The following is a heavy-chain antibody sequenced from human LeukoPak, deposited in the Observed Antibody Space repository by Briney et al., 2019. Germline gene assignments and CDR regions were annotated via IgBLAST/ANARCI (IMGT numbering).Heavy chain of an antibody. CDR1: GFIFSSYA. Sequence: QSGGSLRLSCAASGFIFSSYAMHWVRQAPGKVLEYVSAISSNGGSTYYANSVKGRFTISRDNSKNTLYLQMGSLRAEDMAVYYCARDLGRSSWNYREPFGYWGQGTLVTVSS. D-gene: IGHD1-7*01. J-gene: IGHJ4*02. CDR3: ARDLGRSSWNYREPFGY. CDR2: ISSNGGST. V-gene: IGHV3-64*01.